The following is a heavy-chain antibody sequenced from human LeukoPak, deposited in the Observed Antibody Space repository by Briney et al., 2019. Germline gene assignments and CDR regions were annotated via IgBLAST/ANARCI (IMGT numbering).Heavy chain of an antibody. CDR3: ARGSVAVAGTGTRRAGVAFDI. J-gene: IGHJ3*02. Sequence: GGSLRLSCAASGFTFSSYGMHWVRQAPGKGLGWVAVIWYDGSNKYYADSVKGRFTISRDNSKNTLYLQMNSLRAEDTAVYYCARGSVAVAGTGTRRAGVAFDIWGQGTMVTVSS. D-gene: IGHD6-19*01. V-gene: IGHV3-33*01. CDR1: GFTFSSYG. CDR2: IWYDGSNK.